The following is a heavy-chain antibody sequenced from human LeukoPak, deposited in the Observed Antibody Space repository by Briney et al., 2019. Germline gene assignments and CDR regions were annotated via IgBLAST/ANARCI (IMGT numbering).Heavy chain of an antibody. CDR3: AREEYSRGWYVVY. D-gene: IGHD6-19*01. CDR2: IYYSGST. J-gene: IGHJ4*02. V-gene: IGHV4-59*01. Sequence: SETLSLTCTVSGGSISSYYWSWIRQPPREGLEWIGYIYYSGSTNYNTSLKSRVTMSVDTSKNQFSLNLSSVSAADTAVYYCAREEYSRGWYVVYWGQGTLVSVSS. CDR1: GGSISSYY.